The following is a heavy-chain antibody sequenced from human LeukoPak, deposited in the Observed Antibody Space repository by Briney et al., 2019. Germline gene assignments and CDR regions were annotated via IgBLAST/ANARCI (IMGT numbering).Heavy chain of an antibody. CDR1: GGSISSYY. V-gene: IGHV4-59*12. CDR2: IYHSGST. J-gene: IGHJ4*02. CDR3: ARDGANDSSPAIGFGY. D-gene: IGHD3-22*01. Sequence: PSETLSLTCTVSGGSISSYYWSWIRQPPGKGLEWIGEIYHSGSTNYNPSLKSRVTISVDKSKNQFSLKLSSVTAADTAVYYCARDGANDSSPAIGFGYWGQGTLVTVSS.